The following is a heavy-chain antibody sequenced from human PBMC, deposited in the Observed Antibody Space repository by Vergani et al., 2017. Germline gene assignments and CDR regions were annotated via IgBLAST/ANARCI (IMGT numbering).Heavy chain of an antibody. CDR2: INPSGGST. J-gene: IGHJ6*03. V-gene: IGHV1-46*01. D-gene: IGHD5-18*01. CDR3: ATAGVDTAMGYYYYYYMDV. CDR1: GYTFTSYY. Sequence: QVQLVQSGAEVKKPGASVKVSCKASGYTFTSYYMHWVRQAPGQGLEWMGIINPSGGSTSYAQKFQGRVTITADESTSTAYMELSSLRSEDTAVYYCATAGVDTAMGYYYYYYMDVWGKGTTVTVSS.